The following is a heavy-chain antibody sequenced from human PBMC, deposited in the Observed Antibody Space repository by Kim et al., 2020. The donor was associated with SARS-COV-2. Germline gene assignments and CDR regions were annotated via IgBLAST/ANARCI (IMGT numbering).Heavy chain of an antibody. V-gene: IGHV3-7*01. CDR1: GFTISSYW. Sequence: GGSLRLSCAASGFTISSYWMSWVRQAPGKGLEWVANIKEDGSQKYYVESVKGRFTISRDNAKNSLYLHMNSLRAEDTAVYYCARDRNFYGSGSYKVWGQGALVTVSS. CDR2: IKEDGSQK. CDR3: ARDRNFYGSGSYKV. J-gene: IGHJ4*02. D-gene: IGHD3-10*01.